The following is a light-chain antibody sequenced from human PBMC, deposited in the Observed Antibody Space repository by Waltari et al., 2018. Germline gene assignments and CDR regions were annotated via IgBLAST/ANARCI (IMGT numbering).Light chain of an antibody. J-gene: IGKJ4*01. Sequence: DIQMTQSPSSLSASVGDSVTITCRASQGISTWLAWFQQKAEKAPKSLIYGASTLHSGVPSRFSGSGSGTEFTLTISSLQPEDFATYYCQQYNNYPLTFGGGTRVEI. V-gene: IGKV1D-16*01. CDR2: GAS. CDR1: QGISTW. CDR3: QQYNNYPLT.